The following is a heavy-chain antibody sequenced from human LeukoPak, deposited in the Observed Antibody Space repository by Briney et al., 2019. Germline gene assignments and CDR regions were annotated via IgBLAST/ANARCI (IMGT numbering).Heavy chain of an antibody. J-gene: IGHJ5*02. Sequence: RSSETLSLTCAVSGYSINSGYYWGWIRQPPGKGLEWIGSIYHSGTTSYNPSLNSRVTMSVDTPKNQFSLKLSSVTAADTAVYYCARLRDLYNCFDPWGQGTLVTVSS. CDR3: ARLRDLYNCFDP. CDR1: GYSINSGYY. D-gene: IGHD5-24*01. CDR2: IYHSGTT. V-gene: IGHV4-38-2*01.